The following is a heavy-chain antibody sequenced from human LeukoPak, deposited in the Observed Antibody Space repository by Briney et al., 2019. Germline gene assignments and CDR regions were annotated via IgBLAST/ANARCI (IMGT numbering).Heavy chain of an antibody. V-gene: IGHV4-34*01. D-gene: IGHD6-19*01. Sequence: GSLRLSCAASGFTFTTYWMGWVRQAPGKGLEWIGEINHSGSTNYNPSLKSRVTISVDTSKNQFSLKLSSVTAADTAVYYCARHWGYSSGWSRGYYYYYMDVWGKGTTVTISS. J-gene: IGHJ6*03. CDR2: INHSGST. CDR3: ARHWGYSSGWSRGYYYYYMDV. CDR1: GFTFTTYW.